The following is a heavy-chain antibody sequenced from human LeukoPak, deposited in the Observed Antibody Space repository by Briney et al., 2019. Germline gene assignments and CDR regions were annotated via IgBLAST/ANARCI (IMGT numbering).Heavy chain of an antibody. D-gene: IGHD5-18*01. CDR2: IGNTET. V-gene: IGHV3-23*01. CDR1: GFTFGDHS. J-gene: IGHJ4*02. Sequence: PGGSLRLSCTASGFTFGDHSMSWVRQAPGKGLEWVATIGNTETFYADSVTGRFTISRDNSKNTVNLQMNRLRVEDTAIYYCAKDWIQFNRVFDCFDSWGQGTLVTVSS. CDR3: AKDWIQFNRVFDCFDS.